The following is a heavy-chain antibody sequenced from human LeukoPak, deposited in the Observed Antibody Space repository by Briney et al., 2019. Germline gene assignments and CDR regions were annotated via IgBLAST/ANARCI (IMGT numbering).Heavy chain of an antibody. CDR1: GGSFSGYY. V-gene: IGHV4-34*01. J-gene: IGHJ6*02. CDR3: ARGGYCSSTSCYRSYYYGMDV. Sequence: PSETLSLTCAVYGGSFSGYYWSWIRQPPGKGLEWIGEINHSGSTNYNPSLKSRVTILVDTSKNQFSLKLSSVTAADTAVYYCARGGYCSSTSCYRSYYYGMDVWGQGTTVTVSS. D-gene: IGHD2-2*02. CDR2: INHSGST.